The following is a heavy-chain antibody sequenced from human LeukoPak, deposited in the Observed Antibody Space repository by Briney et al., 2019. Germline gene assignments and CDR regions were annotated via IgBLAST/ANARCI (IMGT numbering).Heavy chain of an antibody. J-gene: IGHJ4*02. CDR1: GGSITSGGYS. Sequence: PSQTLSLTCAVSGGSITSGGYSWSWIRQPPGKGLEWIGYIYHSGSTYYNPSLKSRVTISVDRSKNQFSLKLSAVTAADTAVYYCARGRTTVVPPYYFDYWGQGTLVTVSS. D-gene: IGHD4-23*01. V-gene: IGHV4-30-2*01. CDR3: ARGRTTVVPPYYFDY. CDR2: IYHSGST.